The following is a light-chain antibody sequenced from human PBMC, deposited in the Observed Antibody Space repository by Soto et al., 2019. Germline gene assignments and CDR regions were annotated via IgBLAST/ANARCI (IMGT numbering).Light chain of an antibody. J-gene: IGKJ4*01. CDR2: AAS. Sequence: DIQMTQSPSTLSGSVGDRVTITCRANQSISNFLNWYQRKHGEAPKLLIYAASNLQSGVPSRFSGSGSATDFALTISGLQPDDFATYYCQQTYSTPRLTFGGGTKVDNK. CDR1: QSISNF. V-gene: IGKV1-39*01. CDR3: QQTYSTPRLT.